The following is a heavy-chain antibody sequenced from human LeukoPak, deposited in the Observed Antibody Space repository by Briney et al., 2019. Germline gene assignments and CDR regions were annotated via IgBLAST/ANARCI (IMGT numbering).Heavy chain of an antibody. Sequence: PSETLSLTCTVSGYSISSGYYWGWIRQPPGKGLEWIGEINHSGSTNYNPSLKSRVTISVDTSKNQFSLKLSSVTAADTAVYYCARHYQYYGSGSYRRGYLYYFDYWGQGTLVTVSS. CDR3: ARHYQYYGSGSYRRGYLYYFDY. CDR2: INHSGST. V-gene: IGHV4-38-2*02. J-gene: IGHJ4*02. CDR1: GYSISSGYY. D-gene: IGHD3-10*01.